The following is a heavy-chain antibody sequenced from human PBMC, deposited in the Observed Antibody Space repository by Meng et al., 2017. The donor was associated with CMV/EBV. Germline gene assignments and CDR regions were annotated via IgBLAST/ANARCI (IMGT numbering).Heavy chain of an antibody. Sequence: QVQPQQWGAGPLKPSGTLSLTCAVYGGSFSGYYWSWIRQPPGKGLEWIGEINHSGSTNYNPSLKSRVTISVDTSKNQFSLKLSSVTAADTAVYYCARVWDSGWDYWGQGTLVTVSS. CDR2: INHSGST. V-gene: IGHV4-34*01. CDR1: GGSFSGYY. J-gene: IGHJ4*02. CDR3: ARVWDSGWDY. D-gene: IGHD3-22*01.